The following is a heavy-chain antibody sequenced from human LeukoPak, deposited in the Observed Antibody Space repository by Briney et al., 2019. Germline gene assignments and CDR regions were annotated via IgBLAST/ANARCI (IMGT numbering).Heavy chain of an antibody. CDR3: AREGLGELTLDY. Sequence: ASVKVSCKASGYTFTGYYMHWVRQATGQGLEWMGWMNPNSGNTGYAQKFQGRVTMTTDTSTSTAYMELRSLRSDDTAVYYCAREGLGELTLDYWGQGTLVTVSS. V-gene: IGHV1-8*02. D-gene: IGHD3-16*01. J-gene: IGHJ4*02. CDR2: MNPNSGNT. CDR1: GYTFTGYY.